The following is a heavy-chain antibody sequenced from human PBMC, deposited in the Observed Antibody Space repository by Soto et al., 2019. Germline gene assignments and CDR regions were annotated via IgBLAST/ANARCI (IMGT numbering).Heavy chain of an antibody. CDR1: GFTFSSYA. D-gene: IGHD1-26*01. Sequence: EVPLLESGGGLVQPGGSLRLSCAASGFTFSSYAMRWVRQAPVKGLEWVSAISGSGGSTYYADSVKGRFTISRDNSKNTLYLQMNSLRAEDTAVYYCARRGSGSDYDYWGQGTVVTVSS. V-gene: IGHV3-23*01. CDR2: ISGSGGST. CDR3: ARRGSGSDYDY. J-gene: IGHJ4*02.